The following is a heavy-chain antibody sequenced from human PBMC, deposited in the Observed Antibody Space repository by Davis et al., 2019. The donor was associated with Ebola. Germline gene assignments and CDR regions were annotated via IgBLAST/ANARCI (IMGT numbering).Heavy chain of an antibody. D-gene: IGHD2-2*02. J-gene: IGHJ6*02. V-gene: IGHV3-9*01. CDR2: ISWNSGSI. CDR3: TTDRFNVVVPAAILAYYYYYGMDV. Sequence: SLKISCAASGFTFDDYAMHWVRQAPGKGLEWVSGISWNSGSIGYADSAKGRFTISRDNAKNSLYLQMNSLKTEDTAVYYCTTDRFNVVVPAAILAYYYYYGMDVWGQGTTVTVSS. CDR1: GFTFDDYA.